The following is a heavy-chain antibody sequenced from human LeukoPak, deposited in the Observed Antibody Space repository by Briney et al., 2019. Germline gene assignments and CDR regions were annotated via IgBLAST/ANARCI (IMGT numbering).Heavy chain of an antibody. V-gene: IGHV1-69*04. J-gene: IGHJ4*02. Sequence: SVKVSCKASGGTFSSYAISWVRQAPGQGLEWMGRIIPILGIANYAQKFQGRVTITADKSTSTAYMELSSLRSEDTAVYYCATWGSSWYLYDYWGQGTLVTVSS. CDR3: ATWGSSWYLYDY. CDR2: IIPILGIA. D-gene: IGHD6-13*01. CDR1: GGTFSSYA.